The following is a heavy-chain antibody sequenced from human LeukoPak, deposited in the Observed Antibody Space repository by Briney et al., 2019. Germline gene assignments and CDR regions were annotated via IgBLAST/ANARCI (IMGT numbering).Heavy chain of an antibody. D-gene: IGHD3-22*01. V-gene: IGHV3-23*01. CDR3: AKSAYYDSSGFYREYYFDY. J-gene: IGHJ4*02. CDR2: ISGSGGST. CDR1: RFTFSNYA. Sequence: GGSLRLSCVASRFTFSNYAMSWVRQAPGKGLEWVSTISGSGGSTYYADSVKGRFTISRDNSKNTLHLQMNSLRAEDTAVYYCAKSAYYDSSGFYREYYFDYWGQGTLVTVSS.